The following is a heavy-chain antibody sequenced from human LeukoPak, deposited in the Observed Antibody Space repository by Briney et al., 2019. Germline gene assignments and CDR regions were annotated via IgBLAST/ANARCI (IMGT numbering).Heavy chain of an antibody. D-gene: IGHD5-12*01. CDR3: ARIYLESGYVVGHFDY. CDR2: INPNSGDT. J-gene: IGHJ4*02. V-gene: IGHV1-2*02. Sequence: ASGKVSCKASGYTFTDYYMYWVRQAPGQGLEWMGWINPNSGDTNYARKFRDRVAMTRDTSTSTAYMELSRLRSDDTAVYYCARIYLESGYVVGHFDYWGQGTLVTVSS. CDR1: GYTFTDYY.